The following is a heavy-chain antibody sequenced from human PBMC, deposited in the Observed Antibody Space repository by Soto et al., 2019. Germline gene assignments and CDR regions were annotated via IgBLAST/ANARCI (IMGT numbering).Heavy chain of an antibody. CDR2: IIPMYGTP. J-gene: IGHJ4*02. Sequence: SVKVSCKASAGTFRSYAINWVRQAPGQGLEWMGRIIPMYGTPNYAQKFQDRVTITADESTSTAYMELNSLRAEDTAVYYCAKGGYNYGFLFDCWGQGTLVTVSS. V-gene: IGHV1-69*13. D-gene: IGHD5-18*01. CDR3: AKGGYNYGFLFDC. CDR1: AGTFRSYA.